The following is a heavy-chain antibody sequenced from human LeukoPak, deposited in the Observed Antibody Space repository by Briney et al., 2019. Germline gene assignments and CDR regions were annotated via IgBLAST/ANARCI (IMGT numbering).Heavy chain of an antibody. V-gene: IGHV3-23*01. CDR1: GFTFSSYW. D-gene: IGHD6-13*01. CDR2: ISGSGGST. Sequence: GGSLRLSCAASGFTFSSYWMHWVRQAPGKGLEWVSAISGSGGSTYYADSVKGRFIISRDNSKNTLYLQMNSLRAEDTAVYYCARGGSSWYVDYWGQGTLVTVSS. CDR3: ARGGSSWYVDY. J-gene: IGHJ4*02.